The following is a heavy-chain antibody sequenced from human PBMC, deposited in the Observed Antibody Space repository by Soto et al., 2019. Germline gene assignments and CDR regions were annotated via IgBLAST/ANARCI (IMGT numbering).Heavy chain of an antibody. V-gene: IGHV3-30-3*01. CDR2: ISYDGSNK. J-gene: IGHJ6*01. D-gene: IGHD2-2*02. CDR3: ARDRVVPAAIRGGYYYYYGMEV. CDR1: VFTFSSYA. Sequence: VGSLRLSCAASVFTFSSYAMHCVRQSPGKGLEWVAVISYDGSNKYYADSVKGRFTISRDNSKNTLYLQMNSLRAEDTAVYYCARDRVVPAAIRGGYYYYYGMEVWGQGTTVTVSS.